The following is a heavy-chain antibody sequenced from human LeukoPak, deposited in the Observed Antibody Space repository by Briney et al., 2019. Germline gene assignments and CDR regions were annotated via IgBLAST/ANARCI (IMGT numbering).Heavy chain of an antibody. V-gene: IGHV3-30-3*01. D-gene: IGHD2-21*02. J-gene: IGHJ4*02. CDR1: GFTFSNYA. CDR2: ISYDGSNK. CDR3: AKESDSAGACDF. Sequence: GGSLRLSCAASGFTFSNYAMHWVRQAPGKGLEWVAVISYDGSNKYYADSVKGRFTISRDNSKNTLYLQMNSLRAEDTAVYYCAKESDSAGACDFWGQGTLVTVSS.